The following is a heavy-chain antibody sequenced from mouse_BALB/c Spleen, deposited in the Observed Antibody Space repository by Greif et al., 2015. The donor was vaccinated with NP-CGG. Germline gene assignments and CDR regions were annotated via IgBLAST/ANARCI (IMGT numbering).Heavy chain of an antibody. V-gene: IGHV1-9*01. CDR3: AGGEYGNLYAMDY. Sequence: VQLQESGAELMKPGASVKISCKATGHTFSSYWIEWVKQGPGHGLEWIGEILPGSGSTNYNEKFKGKATFTADTSSNTAYMQLISLTSEDSAVYYCAGGEYGNLYAMDYWGQGTSVTVSS. CDR2: ILPGSGST. CDR1: GHTFSSYW. J-gene: IGHJ4*01. D-gene: IGHD2-10*02.